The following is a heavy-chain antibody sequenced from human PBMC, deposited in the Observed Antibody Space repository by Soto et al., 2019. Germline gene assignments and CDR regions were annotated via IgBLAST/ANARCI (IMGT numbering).Heavy chain of an antibody. V-gene: IGHV7-4-1*01. J-gene: IGHJ2*01. CDR2: INTNTGNP. CDR1: GYTFTSYA. D-gene: IGHD3-10*01. Sequence: GASVKVSCKASGYTFTSYAMNWVRQAPGQGLEWMGWINTNTGNPTYAQGFTGRFVFSLDTSVSTAYLQICSLKAEDTAVYYCARDKDFNRPFGETSKPDWYFDLWGRGTLVTVSS. CDR3: ARDKDFNRPFGETSKPDWYFDL.